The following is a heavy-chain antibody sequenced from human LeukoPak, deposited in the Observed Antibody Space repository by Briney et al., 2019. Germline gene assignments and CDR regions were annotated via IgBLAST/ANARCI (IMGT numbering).Heavy chain of an antibody. CDR2: IYCSGST. V-gene: IGHV4-59*01. CDR3: ARDTLESYGSGSYRWFDP. CDR1: GASISSSS. J-gene: IGHJ5*02. Sequence: PSETLSLTCTVSGASISSSSWSWIRQPPGKGLEWIGYIYCSGSTNYNPSLKSRVTISVDTSKNQFSLKLSSVTAADTAVYYCARDTLESYGSGSYRWFDPWGQGTLVTVSS. D-gene: IGHD3-10*01.